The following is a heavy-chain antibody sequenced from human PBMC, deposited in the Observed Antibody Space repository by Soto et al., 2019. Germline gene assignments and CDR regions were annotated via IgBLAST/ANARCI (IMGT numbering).Heavy chain of an antibody. Sequence: WASVKVSCKASGHTFTGYYMHWVRQAPGQGLEWMGWINPNSGGTNYAQKFQGRVTMTRDTSISTAYMELSRLRSDDTAVYYCAKDALRYDFWSGYWDDYFDYWGQGTLVTVSS. CDR1: GHTFTGYY. D-gene: IGHD3-3*01. J-gene: IGHJ4*02. CDR3: AKDALRYDFWSGYWDDYFDY. CDR2: INPNSGGT. V-gene: IGHV1-2*02.